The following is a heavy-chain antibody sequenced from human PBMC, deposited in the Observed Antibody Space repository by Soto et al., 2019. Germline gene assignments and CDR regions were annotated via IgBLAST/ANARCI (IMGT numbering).Heavy chain of an antibody. CDR2: ISSGSSYI. V-gene: IGHV3-21*01. J-gene: IGHJ3*02. CDR3: ARQPGIAVAGAGVIDAFDI. Sequence: EMQLVESGGGLVKPGGSLRVSCAASGFSFSSYNMNWFRQSPGKGLEWVSFISSGSSYIYYADSVRGRFTISRDNAKNALFLQMNSLRAEDTAVYSCARQPGIAVAGAGVIDAFDIWGQGTMVTVSS. CDR1: GFSFSSYN. D-gene: IGHD6-19*01.